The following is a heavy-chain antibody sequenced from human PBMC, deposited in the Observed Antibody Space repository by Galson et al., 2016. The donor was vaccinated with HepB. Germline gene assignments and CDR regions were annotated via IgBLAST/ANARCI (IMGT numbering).Heavy chain of an antibody. V-gene: IGHV3-74*01. CDR1: GFSFSIYW. CDR2: INSDGRST. D-gene: IGHD5-12*01. J-gene: IGHJ3*02. Sequence: SLRLSCAASGFSFSIYWMLWVRQAPGKGLVWVSHINSDGRSTSYADSVKGRFTISRDNAKNKLYLQMNSLRAEETAVYYCERDKYLSGYDLPFDIWGQGTMVTVSS. CDR3: ERDKYLSGYDLPFDI.